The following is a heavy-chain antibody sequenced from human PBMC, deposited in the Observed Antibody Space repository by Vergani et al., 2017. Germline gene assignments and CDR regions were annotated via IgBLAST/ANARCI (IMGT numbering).Heavy chain of an antibody. D-gene: IGHD2-15*01. CDR1: GYTFTGYY. CDR2: INPNSGGT. Sequence: QVQLVQSGAEVKKPGASVKVSCKASGYTFTGYYMHWVRQAPGQGLEWMGWINPNSGGTNYAQKFQGWVTMTRDTSISTAYMELSRLRSDDTAVYYCATDQGYCSGGSCQRGGMDVWGQGTTVTVSS. CDR3: ATDQGYCSGGSCQRGGMDV. V-gene: IGHV1-2*04. J-gene: IGHJ6*02.